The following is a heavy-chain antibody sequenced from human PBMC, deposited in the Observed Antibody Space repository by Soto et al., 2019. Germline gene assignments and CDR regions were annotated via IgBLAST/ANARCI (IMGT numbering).Heavy chain of an antibody. CDR3: AREPGIAAALDY. CDR1: GFTFSSYA. J-gene: IGHJ4*02. V-gene: IGHV3-30-3*01. D-gene: IGHD6-13*01. CDR2: ISYDGSNK. Sequence: PGGALRLSCAASGFTFSSYAMHWVRQAPGKGLEWVAVISYDGSNKYYADSVKGRFTISRDNSKNTLYLQMNSLRAEDTAVYYCAREPGIAAALDYWGQGTLVTVSS.